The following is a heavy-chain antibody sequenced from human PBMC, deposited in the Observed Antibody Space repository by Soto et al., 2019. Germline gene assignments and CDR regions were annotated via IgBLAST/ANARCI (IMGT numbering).Heavy chain of an antibody. J-gene: IGHJ6*02. D-gene: IGHD3-3*01. CDR3: AKSIGITIFGVVIPTDYYYGMDV. CDR2: ISYDGSNK. CDR1: GFTFSSYG. Sequence: PGGSLRLSCAASGFTFSSYGMHWVRQAPGKGLEWVAVISYDGSNKYYADSVKGRFTISRDNSKNTLYLQMNSLRAEDTAVYYCAKSIGITIFGVVIPTDYYYGMDVWGQGTTVTVS. V-gene: IGHV3-30*18.